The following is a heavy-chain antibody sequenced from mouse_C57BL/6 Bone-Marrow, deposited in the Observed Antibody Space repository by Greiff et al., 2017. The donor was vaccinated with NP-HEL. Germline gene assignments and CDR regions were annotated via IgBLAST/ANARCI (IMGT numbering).Heavy chain of an antibody. V-gene: IGHV10-1*01. Sequence: EADGGLVQPKGSLKLSCAASGFSFNTYAMNWVRQAPGKGLEWVARIRSKSNNYATYYADSVKVRFTISRDDSESMLYLQMNNLKTEDTAMYYCVSYYYGSSYYAMDYWGQGTSVTVSS. J-gene: IGHJ4*01. CDR3: VSYYYGSSYYAMDY. CDR2: IRSKSNNYAT. CDR1: GFSFNTYA. D-gene: IGHD1-1*01.